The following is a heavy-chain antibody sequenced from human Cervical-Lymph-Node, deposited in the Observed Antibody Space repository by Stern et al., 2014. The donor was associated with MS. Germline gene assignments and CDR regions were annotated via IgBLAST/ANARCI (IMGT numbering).Heavy chain of an antibody. CDR2: INPNRGGT. CDR3: AREGFCSGSTCYSTNY. CDR1: GYTFIAYY. J-gene: IGHJ4*02. D-gene: IGHD2-15*01. Sequence: QLVQSGAEVKKPGASVKVSCKAYGYTFIAYYLHWVRQAPGQGLEWMGWINPNRGGTKDDQKFQGWVTMTRDTSISTAYMELSRLRSDDTAVYYCAREGFCSGSTCYSTNYWGQGTPVTVSS. V-gene: IGHV1-2*04.